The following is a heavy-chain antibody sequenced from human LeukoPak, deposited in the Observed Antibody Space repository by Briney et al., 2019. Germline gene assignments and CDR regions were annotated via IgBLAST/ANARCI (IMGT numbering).Heavy chain of an antibody. D-gene: IGHD3-22*01. J-gene: IGHJ4*02. V-gene: IGHV4-39*07. Sequence: PSETLSLTCTVSGGSISSSSYYWGWIRQPPGKGLEWIGSIYYSGSTYYNPSLKSRVTISVDTSKNQFSLKLSSVTAADTAVYYCARDSAIKFPYYYDSSGDYYFDYWGQGTLVTVSS. CDR2: IYYSGST. CDR1: GGSISSSSYY. CDR3: ARDSAIKFPYYYDSSGDYYFDY.